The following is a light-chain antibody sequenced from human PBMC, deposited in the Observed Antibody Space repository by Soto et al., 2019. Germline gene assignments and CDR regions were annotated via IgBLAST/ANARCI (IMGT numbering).Light chain of an antibody. CDR2: AAS. CDR3: QQSYTTPPT. J-gene: IGKJ1*01. Sequence: DIQMTQSPSSLSASVGDRVTITCRASQSIRNYLNWYQQKPGKAPKLLIYAASSLQSGVPSRFSGSESGTDFTLTISSLQPEDFATYYCQQSYTTPPTFGRGTKVEIK. CDR1: QSIRNY. V-gene: IGKV1-39*01.